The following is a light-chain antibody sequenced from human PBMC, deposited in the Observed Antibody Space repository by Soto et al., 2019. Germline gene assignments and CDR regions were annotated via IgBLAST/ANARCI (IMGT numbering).Light chain of an antibody. CDR1: QSISSY. J-gene: IGKJ2*01. CDR3: QQSYRTPYT. Sequence: DIQMTQSPSSLSASVGDRVTITCRASQSISSYLNWYQQKPGKAPKLLIYAASSLQSGVPSRFSGSGSGTDFTLTISSLQPEDFATYYCQQSYRTPYTFGQGTKVDI. V-gene: IGKV1-39*01. CDR2: AAS.